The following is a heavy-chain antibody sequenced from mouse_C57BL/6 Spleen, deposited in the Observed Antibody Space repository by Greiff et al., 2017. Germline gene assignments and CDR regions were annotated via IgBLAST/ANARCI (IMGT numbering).Heavy chain of an antibody. V-gene: IGHV2-2*01. Sequence: VQLQQSGPGLVQPSQSLSITCTVSGFSLTSYGVHWVRQSPGQGLEWLGVIWSGGSTDYNAAFITRLSISKDNSKSQVFFKMNRLQADDTAIYYGANHYYGSLYYAMDYWGQGTSVTVSS. CDR1: GFSLTSYG. CDR3: ANHYYGSLYYAMDY. J-gene: IGHJ4*01. CDR2: IWSGGST. D-gene: IGHD1-1*01.